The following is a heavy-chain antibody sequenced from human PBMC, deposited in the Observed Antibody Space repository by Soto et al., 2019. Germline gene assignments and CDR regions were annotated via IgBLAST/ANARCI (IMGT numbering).Heavy chain of an antibody. J-gene: IGHJ6*02. V-gene: IGHV3-30-3*01. CDR2: ISYDGTIT. Sequence: GGSLRLSCASSGFNISNYGIHWVRQAPVKGLESVAFISYDGTITYYADSVKGRFTISRDNSKNTLYLQMNSLRTEDTAVYYCATTRVGPCSSSICFSGIFDGMDVWGQGTTVTVSS. CDR3: ATTRVGPCSSSICFSGIFDGMDV. D-gene: IGHD2-2*01. CDR1: GFNISNYG.